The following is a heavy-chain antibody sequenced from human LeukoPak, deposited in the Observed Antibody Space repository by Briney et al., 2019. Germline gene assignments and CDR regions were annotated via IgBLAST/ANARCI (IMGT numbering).Heavy chain of an antibody. CDR2: IIPIFGTA. D-gene: IGHD5-18*01. Sequence: GASVKVSCKAPGGTFSSYAISWVRQAPGQGLEWMGGIIPIFGTANYAQKLQGRVTITADESTSTAYMELSSLRSEDTAVYYCARDLGPRGYSYGVGYYFDYWGQGTLVTVSS. V-gene: IGHV1-69*13. CDR3: ARDLGPRGYSYGVGYYFDY. CDR1: GGTFSSYA. J-gene: IGHJ4*02.